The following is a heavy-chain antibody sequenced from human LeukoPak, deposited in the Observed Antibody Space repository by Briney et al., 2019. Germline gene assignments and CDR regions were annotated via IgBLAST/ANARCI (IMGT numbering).Heavy chain of an antibody. CDR2: ISYTGNT. V-gene: IGHV4-59*11. Sequence: SETLSLTCTVSGASISSPFWTWIRQSPGKGLEWLGYISYTGNTNLNPSLKSRLTISLDTSKNQFSLRLSSVTAADTAVYYCARGATNYDFWRGYVSYFDYWGQGTLVTVSS. J-gene: IGHJ4*02. CDR3: ARGATNYDFWRGYVSYFDY. D-gene: IGHD3-3*01. CDR1: GASISSPF.